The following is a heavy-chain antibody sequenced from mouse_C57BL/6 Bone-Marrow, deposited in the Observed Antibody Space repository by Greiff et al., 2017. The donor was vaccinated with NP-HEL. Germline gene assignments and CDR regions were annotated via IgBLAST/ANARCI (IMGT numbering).Heavy chain of an antibody. J-gene: IGHJ4*01. CDR3: ARRGWDYAMDF. CDR1: GYTFTSYW. CDR2: IYPSDSET. V-gene: IGHV1-61*01. D-gene: IGHD3-2*02. Sequence: QVQLQQPGAELVRPGSSVKLSCKASGYTFTSYWMDWVKQRPGQGLEWIGNIYPSDSETHYNQKFKDKATLTVDKSSSTAYMQLSSLTSEDSAVYYCARRGWDYAMDFWGQGTSVTVSS.